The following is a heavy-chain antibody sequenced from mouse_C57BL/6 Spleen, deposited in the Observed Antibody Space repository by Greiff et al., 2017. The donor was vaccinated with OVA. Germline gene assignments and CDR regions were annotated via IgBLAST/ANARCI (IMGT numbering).Heavy chain of an antibody. D-gene: IGHD1-1*01. J-gene: IGHJ3*01. Sequence: EVQLQQSGAELVRPGASVKLSCTASGFNIKDYYMHWVKQRPEQGLEWIGRIDPEDGDTEYAPKFQGKATMTADTSSNTAYLQLSSLTSEDTAVYYCTTDCYGSSYDWFAYWGQGTLVTVSA. CDR2: IDPEDGDT. V-gene: IGHV14-1*01. CDR1: GFNIKDYY. CDR3: TTDCYGSSYDWFAY.